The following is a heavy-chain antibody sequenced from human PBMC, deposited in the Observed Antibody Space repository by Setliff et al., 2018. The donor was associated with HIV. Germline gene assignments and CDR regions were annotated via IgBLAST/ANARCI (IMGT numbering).Heavy chain of an antibody. CDR2: IYNGGAS. Sequence: PSETLSLTCIVTGDSIISGSYYWAWIRQPPGKGLGWIGTIYNGGASNYNPSLESRVIIFLDPSKNQFSLELTSVTAADTAVYYCAREAPSEPTRYYNFWSGYPDWFDPWGPGTLVTVSS. D-gene: IGHD3-3*01. CDR1: GDSIISGSYY. CDR3: AREAPSEPTRYYNFWSGYPDWFDP. V-gene: IGHV4-39*07. J-gene: IGHJ5*02.